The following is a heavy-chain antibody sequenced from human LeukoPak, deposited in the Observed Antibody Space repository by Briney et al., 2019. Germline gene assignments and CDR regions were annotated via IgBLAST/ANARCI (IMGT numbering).Heavy chain of an antibody. D-gene: IGHD2-2*02. CDR3: TTNPRYCSSTSCHTEEYFQH. Sequence: GGSLRLSCAASGFTFSNAWMSWVRQAPGKGLEWVGRIKSKTDGGTTDYAAPVKGRFTISRDDSKNTLYLQMNSLKTEDTAVYYCTTNPRYCSSTSCHTEEYFQHWGQGTLVTVSS. CDR2: IKSKTDGGTT. J-gene: IGHJ1*01. CDR1: GFTFSNAW. V-gene: IGHV3-15*01.